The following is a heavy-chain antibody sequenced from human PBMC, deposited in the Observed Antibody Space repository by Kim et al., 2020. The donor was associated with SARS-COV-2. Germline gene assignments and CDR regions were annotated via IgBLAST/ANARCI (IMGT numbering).Heavy chain of an antibody. CDR3: ARGNWNDDAFEV. CDR2: INPGSGSR. D-gene: IGHD1-1*01. CDR1: GYTFSRYY. V-gene: IGHV1-46*01. Sequence: ASVKVSCEASGYTFSRYYMHWVRQAPGQGLEWMGIINPGSGSRNHDQKFQGRVTLTTDTATSTVYLELTSLTPEDTAVYYCARGNWNDDAFEVWGQGTVVTVSS. J-gene: IGHJ3*01.